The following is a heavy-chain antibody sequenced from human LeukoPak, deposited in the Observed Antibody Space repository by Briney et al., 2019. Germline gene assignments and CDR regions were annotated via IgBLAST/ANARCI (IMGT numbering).Heavy chain of an antibody. CDR2: INPNSGGT. J-gene: IGHJ4*02. V-gene: IGHV1-2*02. D-gene: IGHD3-22*01. CDR3: ARVDDSSGYYFRKNDY. CDR1: GYTFTGYY. Sequence: ASVKVSCKASGYTFTGYYMHWVRQAPGQGLEWMGWINPNSGGTNYAQKLQGRVTMTTDTSTSTAYMELRSLRSDDTAVYYCARVDDSSGYYFRKNDYWGQGTLVTVSS.